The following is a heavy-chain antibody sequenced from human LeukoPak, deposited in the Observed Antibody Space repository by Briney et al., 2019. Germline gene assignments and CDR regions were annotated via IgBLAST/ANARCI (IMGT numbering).Heavy chain of an antibody. CDR1: GFTFTNYW. V-gene: IGHV3-7*01. J-gene: IGHJ4*02. CDR2: IKQDASDK. Sequence: GGSLRLSCAASGFTFTNYWMSWVRQAPGKGLEWVASIKQDASDKYYVDSVKGRFTISRDNAKNSPFLQMISLRAEDTALYYCVRDPVDYWGQGILVTVSS. CDR3: VRDPVDY.